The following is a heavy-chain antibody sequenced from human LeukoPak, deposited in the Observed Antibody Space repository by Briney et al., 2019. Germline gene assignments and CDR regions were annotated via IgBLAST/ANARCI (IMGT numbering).Heavy chain of an antibody. CDR1: GYTLTELS. V-gene: IGHV1-24*01. CDR3: ATLMKVPAAIPQRAFDI. D-gene: IGHD2-2*01. CDR2: FDPEDGET. Sequence: ASVKVSCKVSGYTLTELSMHWVRQAPGKGLEWMGGFDPEDGETIYAQKFQGRVTMTEDTSTDTAYMELSSLRSEDTAVYYCATLMKVPAAIPQRAFDIWGQGTMVTVSS. J-gene: IGHJ3*02.